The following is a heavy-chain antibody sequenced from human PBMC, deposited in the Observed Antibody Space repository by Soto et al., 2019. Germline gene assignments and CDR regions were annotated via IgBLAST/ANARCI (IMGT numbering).Heavy chain of an antibody. Sequence: SLTCALSGGSISSSNWWSWVRQPPGKGLEWIGEIYHSGSTNYNPSLKSRVTISVDKSKNQFSLKLSSVTAADTAVYYCARKYYDFYYYYYMDVWGKGTTVTVSS. D-gene: IGHD3-3*01. CDR3: ARKYYDFYYYYYMDV. CDR1: GGSISSSNW. J-gene: IGHJ6*03. V-gene: IGHV4-4*02. CDR2: IYHSGST.